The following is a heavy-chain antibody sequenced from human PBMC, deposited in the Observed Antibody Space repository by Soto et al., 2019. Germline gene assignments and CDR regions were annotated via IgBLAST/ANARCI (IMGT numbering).Heavy chain of an antibody. Sequence: EVQLLESGGGLVQPGGSLRLSCAASGFTFSSFAMSWVRQAPGKGLEWVSTIGGGGVTTYYADSVKGRFIISRDNSKDTLYLQLNSLRAGDTAVYYCAKAKWLTADIDYWGQGTQITVSS. J-gene: IGHJ4*02. CDR1: GFTFSSFA. CDR2: IGGGGVTT. V-gene: IGHV3-23*01. D-gene: IGHD5-12*01. CDR3: AKAKWLTADIDY.